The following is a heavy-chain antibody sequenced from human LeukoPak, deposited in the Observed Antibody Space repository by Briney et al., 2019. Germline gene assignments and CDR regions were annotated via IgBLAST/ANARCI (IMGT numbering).Heavy chain of an antibody. V-gene: IGHV4-38-2*01. CDR3: ARAPVVSPFDS. CDR2: IYHDERT. D-gene: IGHD3-22*01. CDR1: GFPISHGYF. Sequence: SETLTLTCVVSGFPISHGYFWAWVRQPPGKGLEWIASIYHDERTYYNASLNSRATISVDTSKNQFSLKLGAVTAADTAVYYCARAPVVSPFDSWGQGILVIVSS. J-gene: IGHJ4*02.